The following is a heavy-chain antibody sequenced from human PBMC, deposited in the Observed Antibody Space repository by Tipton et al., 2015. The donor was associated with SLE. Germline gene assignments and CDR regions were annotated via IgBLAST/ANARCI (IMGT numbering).Heavy chain of an antibody. J-gene: IGHJ6*02. CDR3: ARDPGRYDFGPYGMDV. CDR2: MFAGGGT. D-gene: IGHD3-3*01. CDR1: GYSISSGYY. Sequence: TLSLTCSVSGYSISSGYYWNWIRQPAGKGLEWIGRMFAGGGTDYNPSLKSRVTISVDTSKNQFSLKLSSVTAADTAVYYCARDPGRYDFGPYGMDVWGQGTTVTVSS. V-gene: IGHV4-61*02.